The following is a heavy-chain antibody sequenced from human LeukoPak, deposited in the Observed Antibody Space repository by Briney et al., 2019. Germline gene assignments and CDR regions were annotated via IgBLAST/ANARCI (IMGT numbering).Heavy chain of an antibody. V-gene: IGHV1-8*01. CDR2: MNPNSGNT. D-gene: IGHD5-12*01. CDR1: GYTFTSYD. CDR3: ARGPSGYSGYDWLIEPTGEANNWFDP. Sequence: GASVKVSCKASGYTFTSYDINWVRQATGQGLEWMGWMNPNSGNTGYAQKFQGRVTITRNTSISTAYMELGSLRSEDTAVYYCARGPSGYSGYDWLIEPTGEANNWFDPWGQGTLVTVSS. J-gene: IGHJ5*02.